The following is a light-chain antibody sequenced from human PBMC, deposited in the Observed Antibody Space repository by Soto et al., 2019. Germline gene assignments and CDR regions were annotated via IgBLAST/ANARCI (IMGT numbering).Light chain of an antibody. CDR3: QQYNDYSWT. CDR1: QSIGIW. V-gene: IGKV1-5*03. J-gene: IGKJ1*01. CDR2: KAS. Sequence: IPMTQSPSTLSASVGDRVAITCRASQSIGIWLAGYQQKPGKAPRFLIYKASTLESGVPSWFSGSGSGTDLTLTISSLQPDDFGSYYCQQYNDYSWTFGQGTKVEIK.